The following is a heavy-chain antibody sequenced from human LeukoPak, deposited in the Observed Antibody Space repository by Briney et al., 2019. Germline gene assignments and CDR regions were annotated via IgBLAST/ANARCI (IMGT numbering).Heavy chain of an antibody. V-gene: IGHV3-30*03. J-gene: IGHJ6*02. Sequence: GRSLRLSCAASGFTFSSYGMHWVRQAPGKGLEWVAVISYDGSNKYYADSVKGRFTISRDNSKNTLYLQMNSLRAEDTAVYYCAREGYYYGMDVWGQGTTVTVSS. CDR1: GFTFSSYG. CDR3: AREGYYYGMDV. CDR2: ISYDGSNK.